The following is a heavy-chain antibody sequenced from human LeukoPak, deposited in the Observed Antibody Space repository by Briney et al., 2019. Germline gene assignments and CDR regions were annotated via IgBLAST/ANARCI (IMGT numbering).Heavy chain of an antibody. CDR1: GGSISSYY. CDR3: ARYYYDSSEVSSSWFDP. CDR2: IYYSGST. Sequence: SETQSLTCTVSGGSISSYYWSWIRQPPGKGLEWIGYIYYSGSTNYNPSLKSRVTISVDTSKNQFSLKLSSVTAADTAVYYCARYYYDSSEVSSSWFDPWGQGTLVTVSS. J-gene: IGHJ5*02. V-gene: IGHV4-59*01. D-gene: IGHD3-22*01.